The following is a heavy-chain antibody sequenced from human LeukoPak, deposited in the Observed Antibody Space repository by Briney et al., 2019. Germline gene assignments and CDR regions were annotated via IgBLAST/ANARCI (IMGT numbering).Heavy chain of an antibody. Sequence: ASVKVSCKASGYTFTSYAMHWVRQAPGQRLEWMGWINAGNGNTKYSQKFQGRVTITRDTSASTAYMELSSLRSEDTAVYYCARDAREIAAADLTYYYYGMDVWGQGTTVTVSS. J-gene: IGHJ6*02. CDR1: GYTFTSYA. D-gene: IGHD6-13*01. CDR2: INAGNGNT. CDR3: ARDAREIAAADLTYYYYGMDV. V-gene: IGHV1-3*01.